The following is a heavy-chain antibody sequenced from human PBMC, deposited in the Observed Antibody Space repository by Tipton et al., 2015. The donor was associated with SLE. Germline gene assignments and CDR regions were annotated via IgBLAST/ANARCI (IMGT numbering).Heavy chain of an antibody. CDR3: AGDDYASGIT. Sequence: SLRLSRAASGFIFSDYSMNWVRQAPGKGLEWVSSISSSSRYIYHAESLKGRFTISRDNAKNSSYLQMNSLRVEDTAVYFCAGDDYASGITWGQGTLVTVSS. D-gene: IGHD3-10*01. J-gene: IGHJ5*02. CDR2: ISSSSRYI. V-gene: IGHV3-21*03. CDR1: GFIFSDYS.